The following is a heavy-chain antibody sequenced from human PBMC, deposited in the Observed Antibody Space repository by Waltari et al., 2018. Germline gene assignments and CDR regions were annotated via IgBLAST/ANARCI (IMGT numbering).Heavy chain of an antibody. CDR1: GGPFSRYT. CDR3: ARGEYSSRSYYYGMDV. D-gene: IGHD6-13*01. Sequence: QVQLVQSGAGVKKPGSSVKVSCKASGGPFSRYTISWVRHAPGQGLEWMGRIIPSLGIANYAQKFQGRVTITADKSTSTAYMELSSRRSEDTAVYYCARGEYSSRSYYYGMDVWGQGTTVTVSS. J-gene: IGHJ6*02. V-gene: IGHV1-69*02. CDR2: IIPSLGIA.